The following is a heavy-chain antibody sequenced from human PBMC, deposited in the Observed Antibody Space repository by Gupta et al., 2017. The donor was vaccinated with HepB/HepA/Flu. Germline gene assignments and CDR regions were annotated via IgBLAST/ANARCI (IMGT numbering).Heavy chain of an antibody. D-gene: IGHD3-22*01. CDR1: GGSISSSSYY. V-gene: IGHV4-39*01. CDR3: ARHLLVGVVSSGYYDEVPSAFDI. Sequence: QLQLQESGPGLVKPSETLSLTCTVSGGSISSSSYYWGWIRQPPGKGLEWIGSIYYSGSTYYNPSLKSRVTISVDTSKNQFSLKLSSVTAADTAVYYCARHLLVGVVSSGYYDEVPSAFDIWGQGTMVTVSS. CDR2: IYYSGST. J-gene: IGHJ3*02.